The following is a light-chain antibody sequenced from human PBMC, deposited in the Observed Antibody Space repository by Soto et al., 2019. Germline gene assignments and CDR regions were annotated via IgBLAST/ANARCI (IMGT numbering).Light chain of an antibody. J-gene: IGLJ1*01. CDR2: EVS. Sequence: QSVLTQPPSASGSPGQSVTISCTGTSSDVVGYNYVSWYQHHPGKAPKLMIYEVSKRPSGVPDRFSGSKSGNTASLTVSGLQAEDEADYYCSSYAGSGNLEVFGTGTKLTVL. CDR1: SSDVVGYNY. V-gene: IGLV2-8*01. CDR3: SSYAGSGNLEV.